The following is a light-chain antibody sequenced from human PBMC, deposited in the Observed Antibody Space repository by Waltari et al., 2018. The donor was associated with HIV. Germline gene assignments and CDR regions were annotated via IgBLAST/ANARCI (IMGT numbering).Light chain of an antibody. CDR1: SSNIGSTI. CDR3: AAWDDSLNGAV. J-gene: IGLJ3*02. V-gene: IGLV1-44*01. Sequence: QSVLTQPPYASGTPGQRVTISCSGSSSNIGSTIVNWYQQLPGTAPKLLIYRNNQRPSGVPDRFSGSKSGTSASLAISGLQSEDDADYYCAAWDDSLNGAVFGGGTKLTVL. CDR2: RNN.